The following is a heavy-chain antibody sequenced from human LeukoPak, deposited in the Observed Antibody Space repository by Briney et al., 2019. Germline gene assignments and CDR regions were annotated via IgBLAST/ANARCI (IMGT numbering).Heavy chain of an antibody. J-gene: IGHJ4*02. CDR1: GFTFSYYS. CDR3: ARWLRQGDY. V-gene: IGHV3-21*05. Sequence: PGGSLRLSCTASGFTFSYYSMNWVRQAPGKGLEWISHIRSSSSDIYYADSVKGRFTISRDNSKNTLYLQMNSLRAEDTAVYYCARWLRQGDYWGQGTLVTVSS. D-gene: IGHD5-12*01. CDR2: IRSSSSDI.